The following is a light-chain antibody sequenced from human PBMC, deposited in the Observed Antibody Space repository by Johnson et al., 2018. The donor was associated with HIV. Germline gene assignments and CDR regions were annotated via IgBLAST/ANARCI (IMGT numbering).Light chain of an antibody. V-gene: IGLV1-51*02. CDR2: ESN. CDR3: GTWDSSLSASYV. Sequence: QSVLTQPPSVSAAPGQKVTIPCSGSSSNIGKNSVSWYQQLPGTAPKLLIYESNKRPSGIPDRFSGSKSGTSATLGITGLQTGDEADYYCGTWDSSLSASYVFGTGTKVTVL. J-gene: IGLJ1*01. CDR1: SSNIGKNS.